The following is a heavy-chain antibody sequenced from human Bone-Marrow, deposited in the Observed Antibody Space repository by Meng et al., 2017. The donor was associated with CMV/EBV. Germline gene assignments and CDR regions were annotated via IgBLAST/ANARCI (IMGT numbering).Heavy chain of an antibody. CDR2: IYYSGST. J-gene: IGHJ3*02. V-gene: IGHV4-39*01. Sequence: SETLSLTCTVPGGSISSSSYYWGWIRQPPGKGLEWIGSIYYSGSTYYNPSLKSRVTISVDTSKNQFSLKLSSVTAADTAVYYCARGRRGFPHAFDIWGQGTMVTVSS. CDR3: ARGRRGFPHAFDI. CDR1: GGSISSSSYY. D-gene: IGHD5-12*01.